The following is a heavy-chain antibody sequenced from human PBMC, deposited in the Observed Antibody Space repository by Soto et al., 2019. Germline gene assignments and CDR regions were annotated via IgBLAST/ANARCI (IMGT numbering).Heavy chain of an antibody. CDR2: ISAYNGNT. D-gene: IGHD1-26*01. V-gene: IGHV1-18*01. CDR1: GYTFTSYG. J-gene: IGHJ4*02. CDR3: ARDSGSLGPPVHFDY. Sequence: ASVKVSCKASGYTFTSYGISWVRQAPGQGLEWMGWISAYNGNTNYAQKLQGRVTMTTDTSTSTAYMELRSLRSDDTALYYCARDSGSLGPPVHFDYWGQGTLVTVSS.